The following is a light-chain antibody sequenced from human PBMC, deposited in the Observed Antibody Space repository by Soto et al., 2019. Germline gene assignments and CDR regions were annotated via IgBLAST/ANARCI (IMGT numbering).Light chain of an antibody. V-gene: IGKV3-15*01. CDR2: GAS. J-gene: IGKJ1*01. CDR1: QRVSSN. CDR3: QQYNDWPRT. Sequence: DIVLTQSPATLSVSPGERATLSCRASQRVSSNLAWYQQKPGQAPRLLIYGASTRATGIPARFSGSGSGTEFTLTISSLQSEDFAVYYCQQYNDWPRTFGQGTKVDIK.